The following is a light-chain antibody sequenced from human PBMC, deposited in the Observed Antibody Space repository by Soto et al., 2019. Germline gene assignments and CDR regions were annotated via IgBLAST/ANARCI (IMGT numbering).Light chain of an antibody. CDR2: DVS. Sequence: QSALTQPPSASGSPGQSVTISCTGTSSDVGDNYVSWYQQYSGKAPKLVIYDVSKRPSGVPDRFSGSKSDNTASLTISGLQAEDEADYYCCSYAGSYTSWVFGGGTKLTVL. J-gene: IGLJ3*02. V-gene: IGLV2-11*01. CDR1: SSDVGDNY. CDR3: CSYAGSYTSWV.